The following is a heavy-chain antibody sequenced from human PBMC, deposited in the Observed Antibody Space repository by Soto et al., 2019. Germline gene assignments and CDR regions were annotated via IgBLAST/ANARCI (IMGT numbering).Heavy chain of an antibody. Sequence: SETLSLTCTVSGGSISSYYWSWIRQPPGKGLEWIGYIYYSGSTNYNPSLKSRVTISVDTSKNQFSLKLSSVTAADTAVYYCARQSGSGPDYWGQGTLVTVSS. CDR1: GGSISSYY. V-gene: IGHV4-59*08. CDR3: ARQSGSGPDY. D-gene: IGHD3-10*01. J-gene: IGHJ4*02. CDR2: IYYSGST.